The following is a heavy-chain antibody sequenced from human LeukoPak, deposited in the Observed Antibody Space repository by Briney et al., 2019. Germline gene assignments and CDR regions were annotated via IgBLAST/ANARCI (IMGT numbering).Heavy chain of an antibody. Sequence: GGSLRLSCAASGFSVSSNYMSWVRQAPGKGLEWASVIYSGGSTYYADSVKGRFTISRDNSKNTLYLQMNSLRAEDTAVYYCARGSNPYWYFDLWGRGTLVTVSS. V-gene: IGHV3-53*01. CDR3: ARGSNPYWYFDL. D-gene: IGHD1-14*01. CDR1: GFSVSSNY. CDR2: IYSGGST. J-gene: IGHJ2*01.